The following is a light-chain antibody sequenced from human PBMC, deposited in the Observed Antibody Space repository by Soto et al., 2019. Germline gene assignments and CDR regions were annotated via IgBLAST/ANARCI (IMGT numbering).Light chain of an antibody. CDR1: QSVSSY. CDR2: DAS. Sequence: ENVLTQSPATLSLSPGERATLSCRASQSVSSYLAWYQQKPGQGPRLLIYDASNRATGIPARFSGSGSGTDFTLTISSLELEDFAVYYCQQGNNWPLTFGGGTKVEIK. CDR3: QQGNNWPLT. V-gene: IGKV3-11*01. J-gene: IGKJ4*01.